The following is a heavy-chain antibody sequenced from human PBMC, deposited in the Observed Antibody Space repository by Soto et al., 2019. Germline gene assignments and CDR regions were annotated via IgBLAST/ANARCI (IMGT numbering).Heavy chain of an antibody. D-gene: IGHD3-9*01. CDR2: ISYDGSNK. CDR3: ARAAYYDILTGRYYFDY. V-gene: IGHV3-30-3*01. CDR1: GFTFSSYA. J-gene: IGHJ4*02. Sequence: QVQLVESGGGVVQPGRSLRLSCAASGFTFSSYAMHWVRQAPGKGLEWVAVISYDGSNKYYADSVKGRFTISRDNSKNTLYLQMNSLRAEDTAVYYCARAAYYDILTGRYYFDYWGQGTLVTVSS.